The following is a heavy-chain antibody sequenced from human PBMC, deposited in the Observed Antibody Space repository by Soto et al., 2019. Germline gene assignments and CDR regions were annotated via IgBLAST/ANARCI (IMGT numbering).Heavy chain of an antibody. V-gene: IGHV5-51*01. CDR3: ARQQQLEPNYYYYYGMDV. J-gene: IGHJ6*02. CDR1: GYSFTSYW. Sequence: PGGSLKISCKGSGYSFTSYWIGWVRQMPGKGLEWMGIIYPGDSDTRYSPSFQGQVTISADKSISTAYLQWSSLKASDTAMYYCARQQQLEPNYYYYYGMDVWGQGTTVTVSS. CDR2: IYPGDSDT. D-gene: IGHD6-13*01.